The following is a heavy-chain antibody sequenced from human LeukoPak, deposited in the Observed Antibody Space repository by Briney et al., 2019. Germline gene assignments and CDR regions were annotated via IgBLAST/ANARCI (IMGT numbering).Heavy chain of an antibody. CDR1: GFTFSSYA. D-gene: IGHD3-9*01. V-gene: IGHV3-23*01. J-gene: IGHJ5*02. CDR3: ASAFLTGYYRNWFDP. CDR2: ISANGVDT. Sequence: GGSLRLSCAASGFTFSSYAMSWVRQGPGKGLEWVSTISANGVDTYSADSVKGRFTISRDNSKNTLYLQMNSLTVGDTAVYYCASAFLTGYYRNWFDPWGQGTLVTVSS.